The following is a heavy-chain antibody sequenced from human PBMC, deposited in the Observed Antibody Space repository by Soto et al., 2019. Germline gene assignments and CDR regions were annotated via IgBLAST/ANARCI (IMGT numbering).Heavy chain of an antibody. CDR3: AKDRGAYCGGDCYLTFHY. CDR1: GFTFSSYA. V-gene: IGHV3-23*01. CDR2: ISGSGGST. D-gene: IGHD2-21*02. J-gene: IGHJ4*02. Sequence: EVQLLESGGGLVQPGGSLRLSCAASGFTFSSYAMSWVRQAPGKGLEWVSAISGSGGSTYYADSVKGRFTISRDNSKNTLYLQMSCLRAEDTAVYYCAKDRGAYCGGDCYLTFHYWGQGTLVTVSS.